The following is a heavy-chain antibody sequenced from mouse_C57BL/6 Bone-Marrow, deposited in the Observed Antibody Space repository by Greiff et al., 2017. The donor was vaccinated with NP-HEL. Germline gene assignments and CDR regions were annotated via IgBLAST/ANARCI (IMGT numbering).Heavy chain of an antibody. CDR3: ARCPAYYYCD. V-gene: IGHV7-3*01. CDR2: IRHRANGYTK. Sequence: EVMLVESGGGLVQPGGSLSLSCAASGFTFTDYYMSWVRQPPGKALEWFGFIRHRANGYTKEYSASVKGRFTISRDNSQSILYLQMNALIAEDSATYYCARCPAYYYCDWGKGTTLTVAT. J-gene: IGHJ2*01. D-gene: IGHD2-10*01. CDR1: GFTFTDYY.